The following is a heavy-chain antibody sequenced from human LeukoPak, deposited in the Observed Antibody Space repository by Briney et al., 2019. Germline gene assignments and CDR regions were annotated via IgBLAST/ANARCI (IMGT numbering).Heavy chain of an antibody. D-gene: IGHD2-2*01. CDR3: AQRYCSSTRCYYYGMDV. CDR1: GYTLTELS. CDR2: FDPEDGET. V-gene: IGHV1-24*01. J-gene: IGHJ6*02. Sequence: GASVKVSCKVSGYTLTELSMLWGRQARGKGLEGMGGFDPEDGETIYTQTFQSTVTMTEDTSTDTAYMELRTLRSEDTAVYYSAQRYCSSTRCYYYGMDVWGQGTTVTVSS.